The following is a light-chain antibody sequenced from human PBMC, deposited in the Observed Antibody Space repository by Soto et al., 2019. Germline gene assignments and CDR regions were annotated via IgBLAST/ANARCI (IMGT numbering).Light chain of an antibody. CDR1: QSVRTK. CDR3: QQHDQGWT. V-gene: IGKV3-15*01. Sequence: EMVMTQSPATLSVSLGERATLSCRASQSVRTKLVWYQQKPGHAPRLLIYGASTRATGIPARFSGSGYGTEFILTISNLQSEDFAVYFCQQHDQGWTFGQGTKVEIK. J-gene: IGKJ1*01. CDR2: GAS.